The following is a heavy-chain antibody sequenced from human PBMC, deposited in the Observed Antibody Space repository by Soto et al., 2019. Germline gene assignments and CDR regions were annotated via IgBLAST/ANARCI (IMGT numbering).Heavy chain of an antibody. CDR2: IDWDDDK. D-gene: IGHD4-17*01. V-gene: IGHV2-70*04. J-gene: IGHJ6*02. Sequence: SGPTLVNPTQTLTLTCTFSGFSLSTSGMRVSWIRRPPGKALEWLARIDWDDDKFYSTSLKTRLTISKDTSKNQVVLTMTNMDPVDTATYYCAGTTHYYYYYGMDVWGQGTTVTVS. CDR3: AGTTHYYYYYGMDV. CDR1: GFSLSTSGMR.